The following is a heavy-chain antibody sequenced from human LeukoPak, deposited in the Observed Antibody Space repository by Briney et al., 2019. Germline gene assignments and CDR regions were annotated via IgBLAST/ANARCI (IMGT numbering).Heavy chain of an antibody. CDR1: GGSISSYY. Sequence: SEALSLTCTVSGGSISSYYWSWIRQPPGKGLEWIGYIYYSGSTNYNPSLKSRVTISIDTSKNQFSLNLNSVTAADTAVYYCARGVTTVEYWGQGTLVTVSS. V-gene: IGHV4-59*01. CDR3: ARGVTTVEY. CDR2: IYYSGST. D-gene: IGHD4-23*01. J-gene: IGHJ4*02.